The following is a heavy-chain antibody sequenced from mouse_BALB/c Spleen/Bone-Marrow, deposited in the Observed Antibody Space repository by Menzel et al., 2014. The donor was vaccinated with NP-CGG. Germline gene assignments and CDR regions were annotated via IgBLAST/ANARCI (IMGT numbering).Heavy chain of an antibody. Sequence: EVKLMESGAEPVKPGASVKLSCTASGFNIKDTYMHWVKQRPEQGLEWIGRIDPANGNTKYDPKFQGKATITADTSSNTAYLQLSSLTSEDTAVYYCALYYYGSSGFAYWGQGTLVTVSA. CDR3: ALYYYGSSGFAY. CDR2: IDPANGNT. V-gene: IGHV14-3*02. D-gene: IGHD1-1*01. CDR1: GFNIKDTY. J-gene: IGHJ3*01.